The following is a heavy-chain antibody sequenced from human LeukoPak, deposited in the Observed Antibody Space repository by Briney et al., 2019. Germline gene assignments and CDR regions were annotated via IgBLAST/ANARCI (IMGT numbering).Heavy chain of an antibody. CDR2: INTNTGNP. Sequence: ASVKVSCKVSGGTFIHYAISWVRQAPGQGLEWMGWINTNTGNPTYAQGFTGRFVFSLDTSVSTAYLQISSLKAEDTAVYYCARVQGGYVSGFDYWGQGTLVTVSS. CDR1: GGTFIHYA. CDR3: ARVQGGYVSGFDY. J-gene: IGHJ4*02. D-gene: IGHD5-12*01. V-gene: IGHV7-4-1*02.